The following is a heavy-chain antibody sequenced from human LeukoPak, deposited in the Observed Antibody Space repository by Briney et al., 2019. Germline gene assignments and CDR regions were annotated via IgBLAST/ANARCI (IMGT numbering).Heavy chain of an antibody. D-gene: IGHD1-26*01. CDR3: ARARVGATDYFDY. CDR2: IYYSGST. Sequence: SETLSLTCTVSSGSISSGSYYWSWIRQPPGKGLEWIGYIYYSGSTYYNPSLKSRVTISVDTSKNQFSLKLSSVTAADTAVYYCARARVGATDYFDYWGQGTLVTVSS. CDR1: SGSISSGSYY. V-gene: IGHV4-30-4*08. J-gene: IGHJ4*02.